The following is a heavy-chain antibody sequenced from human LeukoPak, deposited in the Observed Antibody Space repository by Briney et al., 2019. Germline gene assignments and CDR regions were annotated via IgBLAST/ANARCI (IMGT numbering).Heavy chain of an antibody. Sequence: GGSLRLSCAASGFTFSSYAMSWVRQAPGKGLEWVSAISGSGGSTYYADSVKGRFTISRDNSKNTLYLQMNSLRAEDTAVYYCAKFLPTHIVVAYYYFDYRGQGTLVTVSS. D-gene: IGHD2-21*01. CDR2: ISGSGGST. CDR1: GFTFSSYA. CDR3: AKFLPTHIVVAYYYFDY. V-gene: IGHV3-23*01. J-gene: IGHJ4*02.